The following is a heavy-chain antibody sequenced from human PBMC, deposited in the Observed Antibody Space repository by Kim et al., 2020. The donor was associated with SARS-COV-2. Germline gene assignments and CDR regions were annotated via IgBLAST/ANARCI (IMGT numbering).Heavy chain of an antibody. D-gene: IGHD2-2*01. CDR2: TSYSGNS. J-gene: IGHJ4*02. CDR3: AGGQPLDY. Sequence: SETLSLTCSVSGGSIRSGGKFWTWIRQHPAKGLEGISYTSYSGNSHYSPSLRSRVSISLQTSENQFSLGLTSVTAADTAVYYCAGGQPLDYWGQGTLVTVSS. V-gene: IGHV4-31*03. CDR1: GGSIRSGGKF.